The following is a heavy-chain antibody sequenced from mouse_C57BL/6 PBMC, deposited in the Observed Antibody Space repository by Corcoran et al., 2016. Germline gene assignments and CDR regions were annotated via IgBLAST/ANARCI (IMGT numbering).Heavy chain of an antibody. CDR3: AAYGNYGAMDY. Sequence: QVQLQQSGAELMKPAASVTLSCKATGYTFTGYWIGWVKQRPGHGLEWIGEILPGSGSTNYNEKFKGKATFTADTSSNTAYMQLSSLTTEDSAIYYCAAYGNYGAMDYWGQGTSVTVSS. CDR1: GYTFTGYW. J-gene: IGHJ4*01. V-gene: IGHV1-9*01. CDR2: ILPGSGST. D-gene: IGHD2-1*01.